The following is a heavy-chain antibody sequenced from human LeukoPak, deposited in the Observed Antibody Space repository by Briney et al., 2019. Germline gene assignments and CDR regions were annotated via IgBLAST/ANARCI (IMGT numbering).Heavy chain of an antibody. D-gene: IGHD3-22*01. J-gene: IGHJ4*02. V-gene: IGHV1-2*04. CDR2: INPNSGGT. Sequence: ASVNVSCKASGYTFTGYYMHWVRQAPGQGLEWMGWINPNSGGTNYAQKFQGWVTMTRDTSISTAYMELSRLRSDDTAVYYCARAYYDSSGKTPPDYWGQGTLVTVSS. CDR3: ARAYYDSSGKTPPDY. CDR1: GYTFTGYY.